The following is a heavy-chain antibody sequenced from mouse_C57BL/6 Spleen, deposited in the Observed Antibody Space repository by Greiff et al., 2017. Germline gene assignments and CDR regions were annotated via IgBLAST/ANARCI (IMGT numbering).Heavy chain of an antibody. V-gene: IGHV1-20*01. D-gene: IGHD2-4*01. Sequence: EVQLQESGPELVKPGDSVKISCKASGYSFTGYFMNWVMQSHGKSLEWIGRINPYNGDTFYNQKFKGKATLTVDKSSSTAHMELRSLTSEDSAVYYGASQGVYYDYDYYFDYWGQGTTLTVSS. CDR3: ASQGVYYDYDYYFDY. CDR2: INPYNGDT. CDR1: GYSFTGYF. J-gene: IGHJ2*01.